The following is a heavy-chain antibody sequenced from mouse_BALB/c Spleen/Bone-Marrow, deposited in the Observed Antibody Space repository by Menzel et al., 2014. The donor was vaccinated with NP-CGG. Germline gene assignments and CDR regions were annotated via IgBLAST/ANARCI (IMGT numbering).Heavy chain of an antibody. CDR3: GGQDGYYGGFAY. CDR2: INPYNGDT. J-gene: IGHJ3*01. V-gene: IGHV1-37*01. CDR1: GYSFTGYF. Sequence: VTLKECGPELVEPGASVKISCKASGYSFTGYFMNWVKQSHGKSLEWIGRINPYNGDTFYNQKFKGKATLTVDKSSSTAHMELPSLTSEDSAVYYCGGQDGYYGGFAYWGQGTLVTVSA. D-gene: IGHD2-3*01.